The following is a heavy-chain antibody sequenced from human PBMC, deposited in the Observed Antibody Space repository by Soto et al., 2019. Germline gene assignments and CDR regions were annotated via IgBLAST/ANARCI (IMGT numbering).Heavy chain of an antibody. CDR1: GGSFSGYY. Sequence: PSETLSLTCAVYGGSFSGYYWSWIRQPPGKGLEWIGEINHSGSTNYNPSLKSRVTISVDTSKNQFSLKLSSVTAADTAVYYCAIGNYGDYQYYFDYWGQGTLVTVSS. CDR3: AIGNYGDYQYYFDY. J-gene: IGHJ4*02. V-gene: IGHV4-34*01. D-gene: IGHD4-17*01. CDR2: INHSGST.